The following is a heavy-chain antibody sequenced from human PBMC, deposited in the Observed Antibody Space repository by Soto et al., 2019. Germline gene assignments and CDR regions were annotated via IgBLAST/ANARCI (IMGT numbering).Heavy chain of an antibody. CDR1: GFTVSSNY. Sequence: GGSLRLSCAASGFTVSSNYMSWVRQAPGKGLEWVSVIYSGGSTYYADSVKGRFTISRHNSKNTLYLQMNSLRAEDTAVYYCARVYYDYIWGSYRYTQGYWYFDLWGRGTLVTVSS. V-gene: IGHV3-53*04. CDR2: IYSGGST. CDR3: ARVYYDYIWGSYRYTQGYWYFDL. J-gene: IGHJ2*01. D-gene: IGHD3-16*02.